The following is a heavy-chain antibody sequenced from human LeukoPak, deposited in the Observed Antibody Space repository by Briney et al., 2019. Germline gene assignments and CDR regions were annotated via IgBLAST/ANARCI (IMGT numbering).Heavy chain of an antibody. CDR2: ISGSGGST. D-gene: IGHD2-15*01. V-gene: IGHV3-23*01. J-gene: IGHJ4*02. CDR3: AKRPYSSGGAFDS. CDR1: GFTFSSYA. Sequence: HPGGSLRLSCAASGFTFSSYAMSWVRQAPGKGLEWVSAISGSGGSTYYADSVKGRFTISRDNSKNTLFLQLNSLRAEDTAVYYCAKRPYSSGGAFDSWGQGTLVTVSS.